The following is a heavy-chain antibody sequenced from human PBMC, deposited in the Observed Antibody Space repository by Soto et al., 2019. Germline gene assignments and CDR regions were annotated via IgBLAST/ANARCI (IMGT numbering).Heavy chain of an antibody. CDR3: AKDSYSSGWYGFHYSYYMDV. Sequence: GGSLRLSCAASGVTFSSYAMSLVRQAPGKGLEWVSAISGSGGSTYYADSVKGRFTISRDNSKNTLYLQMNSLRAEDTAVYYCAKDSYSSGWYGFHYSYYMDVGGKGTTVTVSS. CDR2: ISGSGGST. CDR1: GVTFSSYA. V-gene: IGHV3-23*01. D-gene: IGHD6-19*01. J-gene: IGHJ6*03.